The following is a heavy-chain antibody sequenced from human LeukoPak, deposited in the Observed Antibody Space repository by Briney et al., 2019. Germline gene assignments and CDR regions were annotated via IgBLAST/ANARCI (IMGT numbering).Heavy chain of an antibody. CDR1: GGSISSSNW. CDR2: IYHSGST. J-gene: IGHJ6*03. CDR3: ARIYCGGDCRGYYYHYYMDV. D-gene: IGHD2-21*02. Sequence: SGTLSLTCAVSGGSISSSNWWSWVRQPPGKGLEWIGEIYHSGSTKYNPSLKSRVTISVDTSKNQFSLKLSSVTAADTAVYYCARIYCGGDCRGYYYHYYMDVWGKGTTVTISS. V-gene: IGHV4-4*02.